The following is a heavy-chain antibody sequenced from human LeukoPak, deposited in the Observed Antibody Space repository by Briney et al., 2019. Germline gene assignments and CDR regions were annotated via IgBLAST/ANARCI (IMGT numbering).Heavy chain of an antibody. D-gene: IGHD5-24*01. Sequence: ASVKVSCKASGYTFTNYNMHWVRQAPGQGLEWMGIINPSGGSTNYAQNFQGRVTMTRDTSTSTVYMELSSLRSEDTAVYYCARVRDGYNDAYDIWGQGTMVTVPS. CDR3: ARVRDGYNDAYDI. CDR1: GYTFTNYN. V-gene: IGHV1-46*01. CDR2: INPSGGST. J-gene: IGHJ3*02.